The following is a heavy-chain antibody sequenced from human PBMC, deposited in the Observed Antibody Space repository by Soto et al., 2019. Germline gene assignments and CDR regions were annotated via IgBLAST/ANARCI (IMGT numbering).Heavy chain of an antibody. CDR1: GYTFNNYH. J-gene: IGHJ4*02. Sequence: QVQLVQSGAEVKKPGASVKVSCKASGYTFNNYHIHWVRQATGQGLEWMGWMNPNSGDTGYAQKFQGRVTMTRDTSITAGYWGPRGLRSEDTAVYYCGRGGGGRWYSGDYWGQGTLVTVSS. D-gene: IGHD6-13*01. V-gene: IGHV1-8*01. CDR3: GRGGGGRWYSGDY. CDR2: MNPNSGDT.